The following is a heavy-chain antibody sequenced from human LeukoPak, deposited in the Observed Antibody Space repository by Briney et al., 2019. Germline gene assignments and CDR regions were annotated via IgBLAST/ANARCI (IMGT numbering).Heavy chain of an antibody. Sequence: QTGGSLRLSCAASGFTFSSYAMSWVRQAPGKGLVWVSRINSDGRNIRYADSVKGRFTISRDNAKNTLYLQMNSLTPEDTAVYYCAREGALGYGHYTYDYWGQGTLVTVSS. CDR1: GFTFSSYA. D-gene: IGHD4-17*01. J-gene: IGHJ4*02. CDR2: INSDGRNI. V-gene: IGHV3-74*01. CDR3: AREGALGYGHYTYDY.